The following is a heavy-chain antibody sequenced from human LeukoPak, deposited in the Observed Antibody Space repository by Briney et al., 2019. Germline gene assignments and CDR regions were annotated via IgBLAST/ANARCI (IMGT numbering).Heavy chain of an antibody. CDR2: LYPGDSDT. D-gene: IGHD1-26*01. CDR3: ARRTSSAWESGAFDI. CDR1: GYSFTTYW. V-gene: IGHV5-51*01. Sequence: GESLKISCKASGYSFTTYWIGWVRQMPGKGLEWMALLYPGDSDTKYSPSFQGQATISADKSISTAYLQWSSLKDSDTAIYYCARRTSSAWESGAFDIWGHGTLVTVSS. J-gene: IGHJ3*02.